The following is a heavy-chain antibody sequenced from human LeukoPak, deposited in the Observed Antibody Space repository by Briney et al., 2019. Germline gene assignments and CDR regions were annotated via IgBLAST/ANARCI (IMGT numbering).Heavy chain of an antibody. CDR1: GFTFSSYS. J-gene: IGHJ5*02. D-gene: IGHD6-19*01. Sequence: GGSLRLSCAASGFTFSSYSMNWVRQAPGKGLEWVSYISSGSSAIYYADSVKGRVTISRDNAKNSLFLQLNSLRDEDTAVYYCARVVAGIDWFDPWGQGTLVTVSS. V-gene: IGHV3-48*02. CDR3: ARVVAGIDWFDP. CDR2: ISSGSSAI.